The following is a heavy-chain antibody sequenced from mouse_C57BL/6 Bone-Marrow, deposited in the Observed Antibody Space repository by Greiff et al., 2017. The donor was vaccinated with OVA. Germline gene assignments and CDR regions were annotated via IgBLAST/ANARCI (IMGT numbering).Heavy chain of an antibody. CDR1: GYTFTSYW. J-gene: IGHJ1*03. CDR2: INPSNGGT. D-gene: IGHD1-1*01. V-gene: IGHV1-53*01. CDR3: ARDYGSSYTWYFDV. Sequence: QVQLQQPGTELVKPGASVKLSCKASGYTFTSYWMHWVKQRPGQGLEWIGNINPSNGGTNYNEKFKSKATLTVDKSSSTAYMQLSSLTSEDSAVYSCARDYGSSYTWYFDVWGTGTTVTVSS.